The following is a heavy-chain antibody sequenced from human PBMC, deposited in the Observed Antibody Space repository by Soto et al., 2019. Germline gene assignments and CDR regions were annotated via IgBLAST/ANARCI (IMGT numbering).Heavy chain of an antibody. Sequence: QVQLVESGGGVVQPGRSLRLSCAASGFTFSSYDMHWVRQAPGKGLEWVAVISYDGSNKYYADSVKGRFTIPRDNSKNTLYLQMNSLRAEATAVYYCAKDGPYVTTLGAFDIWCQGTMVTVSS. CDR1: GFTFSSYD. CDR3: AKDGPYVTTLGAFDI. J-gene: IGHJ3*02. D-gene: IGHD3-10*02. V-gene: IGHV3-30*18. CDR2: ISYDGSNK.